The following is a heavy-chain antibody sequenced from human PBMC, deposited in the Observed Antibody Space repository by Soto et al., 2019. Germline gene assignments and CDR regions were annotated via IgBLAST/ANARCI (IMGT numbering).Heavy chain of an antibody. J-gene: IGHJ5*02. CDR1: GGSITNGGYY. V-gene: IGHV4-31*03. CDR2: IYYSGFT. Sequence: QVQLQESGPGLVKPSQTLSLTCTVSGGSITNGGYYWSWTRQHPGKGLEWIGYIYYSGFTYYNPSLKHRVTISVDTSKNQFSLKLSSVTAADTAVYYCARSVFPWGQGTLVTVSS. CDR3: ARSVFP.